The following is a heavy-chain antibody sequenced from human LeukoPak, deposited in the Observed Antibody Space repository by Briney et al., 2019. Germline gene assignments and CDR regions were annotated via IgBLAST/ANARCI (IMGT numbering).Heavy chain of an antibody. J-gene: IGHJ6*03. D-gene: IGHD1-26*01. CDR2: ISGSGCST. Sequence: PGGSLRLSCAASGFTFSSHAMSSVRQAPGDGMEWVSAISGSGCSTYYADSVKGRFTISRDNSKNTLYLQMNSLRAEDTAVYYCAKWVGATPYYYYYMDVWGKGTTVTVSS. CDR1: GFTFSSHA. CDR3: AKWVGATPYYYYYMDV. V-gene: IGHV3-23*01.